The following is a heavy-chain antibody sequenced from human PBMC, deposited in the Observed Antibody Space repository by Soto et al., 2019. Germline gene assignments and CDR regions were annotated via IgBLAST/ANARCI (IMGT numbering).Heavy chain of an antibody. CDR1: GGSISSSSYY. Sequence: SATLSLTCTVSGGSISSSSYYWSWIRQPPGKGLEWIGEINHSGSTNNNPSLKSRVTISVDMSKNQFSLKLSSVTAADTAVYYCAREGLIMGIRYYYGMDVWGPGATVTVSS. D-gene: IGHD3-10*01. V-gene: IGHV4-39*07. J-gene: IGHJ6*02. CDR2: INHSGST. CDR3: AREGLIMGIRYYYGMDV.